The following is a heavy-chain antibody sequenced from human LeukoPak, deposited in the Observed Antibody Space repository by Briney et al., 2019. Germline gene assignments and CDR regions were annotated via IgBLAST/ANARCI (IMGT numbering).Heavy chain of an antibody. V-gene: IGHV3-33*01. CDR1: GFTFSSYG. J-gene: IGHJ6*02. Sequence: GGSLRLSCAASGFTFSSYGMHWVRQAPGKGLEWVAVIWYDGSNKYYADSVKGRFTISRDNSKNTLYLQMNSLRAEDTAVYYCARDVYYDFWSGYYSQNYYYYGMDVWGQGTTVTVSS. CDR2: IWYDGSNK. CDR3: ARDVYYDFWSGYYSQNYYYYGMDV. D-gene: IGHD3-3*01.